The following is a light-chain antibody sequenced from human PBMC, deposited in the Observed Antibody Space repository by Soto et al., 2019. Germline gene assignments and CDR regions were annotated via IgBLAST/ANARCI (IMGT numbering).Light chain of an antibody. V-gene: IGLV7-46*01. J-gene: IGLJ2*01. CDR2: DTT. CDR3: LLAYSGGRV. CDR1: DGPVTSNHY. Sequence: QAVVTQEPSLTVSPGGTVTLTCGSSDGPVTSNHYPYWYQQRPGQVPRTLIYDTTNRQSWAPARFSGSLVGVKSALTLSCAHPEDDADYYCLLAYSGGRVFGGGTKLTVL.